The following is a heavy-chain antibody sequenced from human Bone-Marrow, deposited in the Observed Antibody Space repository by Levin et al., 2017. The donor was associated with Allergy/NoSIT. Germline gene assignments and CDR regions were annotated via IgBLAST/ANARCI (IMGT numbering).Heavy chain of an antibody. V-gene: IGHV3-13*01. CDR3: ARFGGLTSSYSYYGMDV. CDR1: GFTFRSYD. CDR2: IGSAGDT. J-gene: IGHJ6*02. D-gene: IGHD3-3*01. Sequence: PGGSLRLSCAASGFTFRSYDMHWVRQTPGKGLEWVSTIGSAGDTYYPPAVKGRFTVSRENAKNSLYLQMNNLGAGDTAVYYCARFGGLTSSYSYYGMDVWGPGTTVTVSS.